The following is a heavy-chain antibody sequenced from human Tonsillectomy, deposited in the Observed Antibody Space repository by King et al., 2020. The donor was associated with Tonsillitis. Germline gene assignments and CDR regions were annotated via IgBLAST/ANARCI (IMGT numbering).Heavy chain of an antibody. V-gene: IGHV3-23*04. Sequence: VQLVESGGGLVQPGGSLRLSFAASGFTFSIYDMSWVRQAPGKGLEWCSAMSGSGGSTYYADSVKGRFTISRDNAKNTRYLQMTSLGAEDTAVYYCAKDRRSGWSRGAFDIWGQGTMVTVSS. CDR2: MSGSGGST. CDR3: AKDRRSGWSRGAFDI. D-gene: IGHD6-19*01. J-gene: IGHJ3*02. CDR1: GFTFSIYD.